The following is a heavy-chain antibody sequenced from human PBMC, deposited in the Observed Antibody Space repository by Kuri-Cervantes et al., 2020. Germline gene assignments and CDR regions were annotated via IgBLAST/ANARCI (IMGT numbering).Heavy chain of an antibody. J-gene: IGHJ1*01. Sequence: ESLKISCTVSGGSISSSSYYWGWIRQPPGKGLEWIGSIYYSGSTYYNPSLKSRVTISVDTSKNQFSLKLSSVTAADTAVYYCARGRYFQHWGQGTLVTVSS. CDR3: ARGRYFQH. CDR2: IYYSGST. CDR1: GGSISSSSYY. V-gene: IGHV4-39*01.